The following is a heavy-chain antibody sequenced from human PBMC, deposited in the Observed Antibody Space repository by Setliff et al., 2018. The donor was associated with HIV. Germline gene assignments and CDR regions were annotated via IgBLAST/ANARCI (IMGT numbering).Heavy chain of an antibody. CDR1: GGSISSGSYY. Sequence: SETLSLTCTVSGGSISSGSYYWSWIRQPAGKGLEWIGHIYTSGSTNYNPSLKSRVTISVDTSKNQFSLKLSSVTAADTAVYYCARGPGWPNWFDPWAREPWSPSPQ. V-gene: IGHV4-61*09. J-gene: IGHJ5*02. D-gene: IGHD6-19*01. CDR3: ARGPGWPNWFDP. CDR2: IYTSGST.